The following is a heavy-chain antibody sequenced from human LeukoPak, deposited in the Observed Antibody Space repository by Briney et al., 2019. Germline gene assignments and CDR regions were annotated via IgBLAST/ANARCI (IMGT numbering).Heavy chain of an antibody. CDR2: IYTSGST. J-gene: IGHJ6*03. D-gene: IGHD1-7*01. V-gene: IGHV4-4*07. CDR1: GGSISSYY. Sequence: PSETLPLTCTVSGGSISSYYWSWIRQPAGKGLEWIGRIYTSGSTNYNPSLKSRVTMSVDTSKNQFSLKLSSVTAADTAVYYCARDLAGTTDYYYYYYMDVWGKGTTVTVSS. CDR3: ARDLAGTTDYYYYYYMDV.